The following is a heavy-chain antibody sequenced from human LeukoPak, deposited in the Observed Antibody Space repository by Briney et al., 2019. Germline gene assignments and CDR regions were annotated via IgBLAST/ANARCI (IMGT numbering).Heavy chain of an antibody. Sequence: KASETLSLTCAVYGGSFSGYYWSWIRQPPGKGLEWIGEINHSGSTNYNPSLKSRVTISVDTSKNQFSLKLSSVTAADTAVYYCARGIRTLGYCSSTSCYKGGGVDYWGQGTLVTVSS. D-gene: IGHD2-2*02. V-gene: IGHV4-34*01. CDR2: INHSGST. J-gene: IGHJ4*02. CDR3: ARGIRTLGYCSSTSCYKGGGVDY. CDR1: GGSFSGYY.